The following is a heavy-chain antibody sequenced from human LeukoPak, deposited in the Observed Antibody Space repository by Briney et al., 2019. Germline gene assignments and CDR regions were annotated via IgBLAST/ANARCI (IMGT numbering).Heavy chain of an antibody. Sequence: GGSLRISCAASGFTFSSYSMNWVRQAPGKGLEWVSSISGSSNYIYYVDSVKGRFTISRDKVKNSLYMQMYRPRAYDTAVYDCARPQYFYYMDVWGKGTTVTVSS. CDR3: ARPQYFYYMDV. J-gene: IGHJ6*03. CDR2: ISGSSNYI. V-gene: IGHV3-21*01. CDR1: GFTFSSYS.